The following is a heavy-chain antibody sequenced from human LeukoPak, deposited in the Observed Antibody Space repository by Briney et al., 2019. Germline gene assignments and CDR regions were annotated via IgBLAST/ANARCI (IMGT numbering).Heavy chain of an antibody. Sequence: PGGSLRLSCAASGFTFSSYAMSWVRQGPGKGLEWVSIIYSGGSTYYADSVKGRFTISRDNSKNTLYLQMNSLRAEDTAVYYCARGFDGFNIWGQGTMVTVSS. CDR2: IYSGGST. CDR1: GFTFSSYA. CDR3: ARGFDGFNI. V-gene: IGHV3-53*01. J-gene: IGHJ3*02.